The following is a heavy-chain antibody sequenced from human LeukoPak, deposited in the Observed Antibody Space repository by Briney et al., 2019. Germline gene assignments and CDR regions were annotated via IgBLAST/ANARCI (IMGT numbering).Heavy chain of an antibody. CDR2: INSDGSST. CDR1: GFNFRNYW. V-gene: IGHV3-74*01. J-gene: IGHJ4*02. CDR3: ATDEAATGRPDY. Sequence: PVGSLRLSCAASGFNFRNYWMHWVRQAPGKGLVWVSRINSDGSSTSYADSVKGRFTISRDNAENTLYLQINSLRAEDTAVYYCATDEAATGRPDYWGQGTLVTDSS. D-gene: IGHD6-13*01.